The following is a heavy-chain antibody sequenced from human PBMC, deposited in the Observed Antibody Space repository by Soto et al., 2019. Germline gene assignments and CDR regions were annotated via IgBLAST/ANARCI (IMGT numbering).Heavy chain of an antibody. J-gene: IGHJ6*02. Sequence: PSETLSLTCAVSGGSISSSNWWSWVRQPPGKGLEWIGEIYHSGSTNYNPSLKSRVTISVDKSKNQFSLKLSSVTAADTAVYYCARSPDSSGYYPKRYYYGMAVWGQGTTVPVSS. CDR2: IYHSGST. CDR3: ARSPDSSGYYPKRYYYGMAV. CDR1: GGSISSSNW. V-gene: IGHV4-4*02. D-gene: IGHD3-22*01.